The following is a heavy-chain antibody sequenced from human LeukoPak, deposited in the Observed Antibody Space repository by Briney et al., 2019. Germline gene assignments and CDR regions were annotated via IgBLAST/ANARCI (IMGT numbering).Heavy chain of an antibody. D-gene: IGHD3-10*01. CDR3: ASLNPRIGELGY. J-gene: IGHJ4*02. CDR2: IIPIFGTA. Sequence: GASVKVSCKASGGTFSSYAISWVRQAPGQGLEWMGGIIPIFGTANYAQKFQGRVTITADESTSTAYMELSSLRSEDTAVYYCASLNPRIGELGYWGQGTLVTVSS. V-gene: IGHV1-69*13. CDR1: GGTFSSYA.